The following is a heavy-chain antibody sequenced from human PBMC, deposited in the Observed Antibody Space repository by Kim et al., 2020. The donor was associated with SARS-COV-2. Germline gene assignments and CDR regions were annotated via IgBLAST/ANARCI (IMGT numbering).Heavy chain of an antibody. D-gene: IGHD1-26*01. CDR3: ARSRDQVGGPDY. J-gene: IGHJ4*02. Sequence: SYAQKFQGRVTMTRDTSTSTVYMELSSLRSEDTAVYYCARSRDQVGGPDYWGQGTLVTVSS. V-gene: IGHV1-46*01.